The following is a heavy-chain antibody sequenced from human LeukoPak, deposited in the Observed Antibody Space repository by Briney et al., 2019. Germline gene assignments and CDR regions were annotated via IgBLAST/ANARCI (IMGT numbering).Heavy chain of an antibody. CDR1: GGSTSSYY. CDR2: IYYSGST. D-gene: IGHD3-3*01. CDR3: ARVDYDLWSGYSRAIDY. J-gene: IGHJ4*02. V-gene: IGHV4-59*01. Sequence: PSETLSLTCTVSGGSTSSYYWSWIRQPPGKGLELIGFIYYSGSTNYNPSLKSRVTISVDTSRNQFSLKLTSVTAADTAVYYCARVDYDLWSGYSRAIDYWGQGTLVTVSS.